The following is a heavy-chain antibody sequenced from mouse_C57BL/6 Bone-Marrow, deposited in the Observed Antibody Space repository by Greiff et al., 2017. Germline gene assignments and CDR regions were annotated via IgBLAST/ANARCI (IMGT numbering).Heavy chain of an antibody. CDR3: ARLEGYYDYDGD. D-gene: IGHD2-4*01. CDR1: GYTFTSYG. Sequence: QVQLQQSGAELARPGASVKLSCKASGYTFTSYGISWVKQRTGQGLEWIGEIYPRSGNTYYNEKFKGKATLTADKSSSTAYMELRSLTSEDSAVYFCARLEGYYDYDGDWGQGTTLTVSS. CDR2: IYPRSGNT. V-gene: IGHV1-81*01. J-gene: IGHJ2*01.